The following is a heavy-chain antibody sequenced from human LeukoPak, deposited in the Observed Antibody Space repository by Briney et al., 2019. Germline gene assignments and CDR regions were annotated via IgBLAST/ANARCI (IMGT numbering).Heavy chain of an antibody. CDR3: ARGDMTRPAFDI. CDR2: INHSGST. V-gene: IGHV4-30-2*01. Sequence: PSQTLSLTCTVSGGSISSGGYYWSWIRQPPGKGLEWIGEINHSGSTNYNPSLKSRVTISVDTSKNQFSLKLSSVTAADTAVYYCARGDMTRPAFDIWGQGTMVTVSS. CDR1: GGSISSGGYY. D-gene: IGHD2-2*01. J-gene: IGHJ3*02.